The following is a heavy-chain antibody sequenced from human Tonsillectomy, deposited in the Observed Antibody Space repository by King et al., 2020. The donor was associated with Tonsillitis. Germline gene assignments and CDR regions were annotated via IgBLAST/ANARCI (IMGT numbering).Heavy chain of an antibody. V-gene: IGHV5-10-1*03. D-gene: IGHD3-9*01. CDR1: GYSFTSYW. CDR2: IDPRDSKT. J-gene: IGHJ6*02. CDR3: ARFYFDWLYNYGLDV. Sequence: VQLVESGAEVKKPGESLRISCTGSGYSFTSYWITWVRQMPGKGLEWMGRIDPRDSKTNYSPSFQGRVTISADRSNNTVYLQWSSLRASDNAKYFCARFYFDWLYNYGLDVWGQGTPVTVSS.